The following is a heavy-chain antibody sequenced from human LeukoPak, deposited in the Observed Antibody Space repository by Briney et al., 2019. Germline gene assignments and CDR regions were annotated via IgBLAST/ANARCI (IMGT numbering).Heavy chain of an antibody. J-gene: IGHJ4*02. Sequence: SETLSLTCAVSGGSISSGGYSWSWIRQPPGKGLEWIGYIYHSGSTYYNPSLKSRVTISVDRSKNQFSLKLSSVTAADTAVYYCARPSRGYCSGGSCDGVDYFGYWGQGTLVTVSS. CDR3: ARPSRGYCSGGSCDGVDYFGY. CDR1: GGSISSGGYS. CDR2: IYHSGST. V-gene: IGHV4-30-2*01. D-gene: IGHD2-15*01.